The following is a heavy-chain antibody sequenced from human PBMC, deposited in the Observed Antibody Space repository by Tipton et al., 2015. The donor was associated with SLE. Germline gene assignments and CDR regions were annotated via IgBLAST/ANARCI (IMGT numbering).Heavy chain of an antibody. Sequence: SGFTFSSYGMHWVRQAPGKGLEWVAFIRYDGSNKYYADSVKGRFTISRDNSKNTLYLQMNSLRAEDTAVYYCAHSSSWYYYFDYWGQGTLVTVSS. CDR3: AHSSSWYYYFDY. CDR1: GFTFSSYG. J-gene: IGHJ4*02. CDR2: IRYDGSNK. D-gene: IGHD6-13*01. V-gene: IGHV3-30*02.